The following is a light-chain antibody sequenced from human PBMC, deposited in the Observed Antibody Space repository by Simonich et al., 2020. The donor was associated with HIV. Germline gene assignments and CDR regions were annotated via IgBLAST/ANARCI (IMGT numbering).Light chain of an antibody. CDR3: CSYTSSSTWV. CDR2: EGS. J-gene: IGLJ3*02. CDR1: NSDVATYNL. Sequence: QSALTQPASVSGSPGQSITISCTGTNSDVATYNLVSWYQHHPGKAPKLIIYEGSKRPSGVSNRFSGSKAGNTASLTISGLQAEDEADYYCCSYTSSSTWVFGGGTKLTVL. V-gene: IGLV2-14*02.